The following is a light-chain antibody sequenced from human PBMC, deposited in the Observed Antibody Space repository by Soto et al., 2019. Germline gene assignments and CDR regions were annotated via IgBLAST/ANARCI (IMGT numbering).Light chain of an antibody. CDR1: QGISSY. CDR3: QQLNSYPWT. Sequence: IQLTQSPSSLSASVGDRVTITCRASQGISSYLAWYHQKPGKAPKLLIYAASTLQSGVPSRFSGSGSGTDFTLTISSLQPEDFATYYCQQLNSYPWTFGQGTKVEIK. J-gene: IGKJ1*01. V-gene: IGKV1-9*01. CDR2: AAS.